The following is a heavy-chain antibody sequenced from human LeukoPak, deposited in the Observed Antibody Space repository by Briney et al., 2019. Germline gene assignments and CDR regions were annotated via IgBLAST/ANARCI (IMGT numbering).Heavy chain of an antibody. CDR1: GFTFSNYG. Sequence: GGSLRLSCAASGFTFSNYGMHWVRQAPGKGLEGLAIMWYDGSIKYYADSAKGRFTISRDNSKNTVFLQMNSLRAEDTAVYYCARGRDGYNYYYYYYMDVWGKGTTVTVSS. J-gene: IGHJ6*03. D-gene: IGHD5-24*01. CDR2: MWYDGSIK. CDR3: ARGRDGYNYYYYYYMDV. V-gene: IGHV3-33*02.